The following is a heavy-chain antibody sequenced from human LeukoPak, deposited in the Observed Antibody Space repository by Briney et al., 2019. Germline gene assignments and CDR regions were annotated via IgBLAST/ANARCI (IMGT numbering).Heavy chain of an antibody. CDR2: IIPIFGTA. Sequence: SVKVSCKASGGTFSSYAISWVRQAPGQGLEWMGGIIPIFGTANYAQKFQGRVTITADESTSTAYMELSSLRSEDTAVYYCASEVYYYDSSGYPVGASDYWGQGTLVTVSS. V-gene: IGHV1-69*13. D-gene: IGHD3-22*01. CDR3: ASEVYYYDSSGYPVGASDY. CDR1: GGTFSSYA. J-gene: IGHJ4*02.